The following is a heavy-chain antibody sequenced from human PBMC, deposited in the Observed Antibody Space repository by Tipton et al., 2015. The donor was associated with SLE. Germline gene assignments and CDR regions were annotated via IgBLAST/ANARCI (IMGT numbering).Heavy chain of an antibody. CDR1: GGSISSSSYY. J-gene: IGHJ4*02. V-gene: IGHV4-39*07. CDR2: IYYSGST. D-gene: IGHD5-18*01. CDR3: ARVPGYSSSRYFDY. Sequence: TLSLTCTVSGGSISSSSYYWGWIRQPSGKGLEWVGSIYYSGSTYYNPSLKSRVTISVDTSKNQFSLKLSSVTAADTAVYYCARVPGYSSSRYFDYWGQGTLVTVSS.